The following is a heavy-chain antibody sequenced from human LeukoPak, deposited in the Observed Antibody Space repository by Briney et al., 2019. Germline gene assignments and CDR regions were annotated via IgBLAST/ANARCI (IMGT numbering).Heavy chain of an antibody. CDR1: GGSFSSYY. V-gene: IGHV4-59*08. CDR3: ARHSGQQLIYLDY. J-gene: IGHJ4*02. Sequence: PSETLSLTCTVSGGSFSSYYWSWIRQPPGKGLEWIGYISYSGSTNYNPSLKSRVTISVDTSKNLFSLKLSSVTAADTAVYYCARHSGQQLIYLDYWGQGTLVTVSS. CDR2: ISYSGST. D-gene: IGHD6-13*01.